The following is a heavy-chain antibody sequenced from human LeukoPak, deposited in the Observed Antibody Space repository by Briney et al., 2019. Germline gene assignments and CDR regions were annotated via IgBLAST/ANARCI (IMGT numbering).Heavy chain of an antibody. CDR3: AKDLNWNYFDY. V-gene: IGHV3-23*01. Sequence: GGSLRLSCAASGFTFSDYYMSWVRQAPGKGLEWVSAISGSGGSTYYADSVKGRFTISRDNSKNTLYLQMNSLRAEDTAVHYCAKDLNWNYFDYWGQGTLVTVSS. CDR2: ISGSGGST. D-gene: IGHD1-1*01. J-gene: IGHJ4*02. CDR1: GFTFSDYY.